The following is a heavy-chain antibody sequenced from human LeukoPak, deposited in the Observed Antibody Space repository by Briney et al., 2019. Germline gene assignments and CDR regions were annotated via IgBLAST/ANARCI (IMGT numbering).Heavy chain of an antibody. Sequence: GGSLRLSCAASDFSFITYAMSWVRQAPGKGLEWVSTISGGGDATYYADSVKGRFTISRDNSKNTLYLQMNSLRAEDTAVYYCATPPTVTRNYWGQGTLVTVSS. V-gene: IGHV3-23*01. CDR3: ATPPTVTRNY. J-gene: IGHJ4*02. D-gene: IGHD4-17*01. CDR2: ISGGGDAT. CDR1: DFSFITYA.